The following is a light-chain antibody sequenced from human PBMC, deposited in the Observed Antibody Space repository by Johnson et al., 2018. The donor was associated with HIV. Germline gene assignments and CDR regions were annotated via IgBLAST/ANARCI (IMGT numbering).Light chain of an antibody. CDR3: GAWDSSLGAHYV. CDR2: EKN. Sequence: QSVLTQPPSVSAPPGQKVTISCSGSTSNIGNNYVSWYQQLPGTAPKLLIYEKNKRPSGIPDRFSASMSGTSATMDITGLQTGAEGDYYCGAWDSSLGAHYVFGTGTRVTVL. J-gene: IGLJ1*01. V-gene: IGLV1-51*02. CDR1: TSNIGNNY.